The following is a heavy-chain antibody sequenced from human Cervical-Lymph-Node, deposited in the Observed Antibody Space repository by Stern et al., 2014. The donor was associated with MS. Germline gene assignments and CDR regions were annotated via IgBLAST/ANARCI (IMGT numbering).Heavy chain of an antibody. D-gene: IGHD6-6*01. CDR3: TRDLEYSSSFPFDF. J-gene: IGHJ4*02. CDR1: GFTFSSYT. Sequence: EVQLVESGGGLVKPGGSLRLSCAASGFTFSSYTMTWVRMAPGKGLEWVSSISSTSTYIYYADSLKGRLPHFGHDTKNSLYLQMNGLRVEDTAVYYCTRDLEYSSSFPFDFWGQGTLVTVSS. CDR2: ISSTSTYI. V-gene: IGHV3-21*01.